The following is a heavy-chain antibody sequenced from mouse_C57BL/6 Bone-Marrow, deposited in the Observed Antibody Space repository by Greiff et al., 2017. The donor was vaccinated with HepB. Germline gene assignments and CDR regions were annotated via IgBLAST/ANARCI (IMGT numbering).Heavy chain of an antibody. CDR3: ARWGDGGFAY. CDR1: GYTFTSYW. Sequence: VQLQQPGAELVKPGASVKLSCKASGYTFTSYWMQWVKQRPGQGLEWIGEIDPSDSYTNYNQKFKGKATLTVDTSSSTAYMQLSSLTSEDSAVYYCARWGDGGFAYWGQGTLVTVSA. CDR2: IDPSDSYT. J-gene: IGHJ3*01. V-gene: IGHV1-50*01. D-gene: IGHD2-3*01.